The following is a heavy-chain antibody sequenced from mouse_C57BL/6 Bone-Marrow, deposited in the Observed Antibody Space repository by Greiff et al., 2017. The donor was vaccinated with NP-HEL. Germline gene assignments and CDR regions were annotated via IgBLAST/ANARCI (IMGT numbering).Heavy chain of an antibody. J-gene: IGHJ2*01. CDR2: FHPYNDDT. CDR1: GYTFTTYP. CDR3: ARGGNYWYYFDY. Sequence: QVQPQQSGAELVKPGASVKMSCKASGYTFTTYPIEWVKQNHGTSLEWIGNFHPYNDDTAYNEKFKNKATFTVEKSSSTVDLELSRLTSDDSSVDYCARGGNYWYYFDYWGQGTTLTVSS. D-gene: IGHD2-1*01. V-gene: IGHV1-47*01.